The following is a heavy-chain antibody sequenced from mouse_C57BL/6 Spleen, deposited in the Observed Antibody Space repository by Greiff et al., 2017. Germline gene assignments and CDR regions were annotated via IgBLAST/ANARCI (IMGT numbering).Heavy chain of an antibody. V-gene: IGHV14-4*01. D-gene: IGHD2-3*01. Sequence: EVQLQQSGAELVRPGASVKLSCTASGFNIKDDYMHWVKQRPEQGLEWIGWIDPENGDTEYASKFQGKATITADPSSNTAYLQLSSLASEATAVYYCTAGLLRSDWGQGTTLTVSS. CDR1: GFNIKDDY. CDR3: TAGLLRSD. CDR2: IDPENGDT. J-gene: IGHJ2*01.